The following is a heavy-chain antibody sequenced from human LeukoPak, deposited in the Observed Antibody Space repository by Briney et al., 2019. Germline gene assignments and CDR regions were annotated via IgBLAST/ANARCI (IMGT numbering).Heavy chain of an antibody. CDR3: ASTSGYCSGGNCYAAFDC. D-gene: IGHD2-15*01. CDR2: SYSSGNT. Sequence: SETLSLTCTVSGGSISSSRYYWGWIRQPPGKGLEWIGRSYSSGNTYYNTSLKSRVTISVDTSENQFSLKLSSVTAADTAVYYCASTSGYCSGGNCYAAFDCWGQGTLVTVSS. J-gene: IGHJ4*02. CDR1: GGSISSSRYY. V-gene: IGHV4-39*01.